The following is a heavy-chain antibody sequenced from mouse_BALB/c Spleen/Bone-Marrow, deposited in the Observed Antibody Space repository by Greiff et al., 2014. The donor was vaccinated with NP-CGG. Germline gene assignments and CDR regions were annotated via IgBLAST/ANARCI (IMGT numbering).Heavy chain of an antibody. CDR2: IDPENGDT. CDR1: GFNIKDYY. CDR3: NARGDYDFDYFDY. D-gene: IGHD2-4*01. J-gene: IGHJ2*01. V-gene: IGHV14-4*02. Sequence: EVKLMESGAELVRSGASVKLSCTASGFNIKDYYMHWEKQRPEQGLEWIGWIDPENGDTEYAPKFQGKATMTADTSSNTAYLQLSSLTSEDTAVYYCNARGDYDFDYFDYWGQGTTLTVSS.